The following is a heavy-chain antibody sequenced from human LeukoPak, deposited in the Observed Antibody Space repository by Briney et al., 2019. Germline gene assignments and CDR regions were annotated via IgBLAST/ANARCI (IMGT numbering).Heavy chain of an antibody. V-gene: IGHV1-46*01. CDR1: GYTFTSYY. J-gene: IGHJ4*02. Sequence: GASVKVSCKASGYTFTSYYMHWVRQAPGQGLEWMGIINPSGGSTSYAQKFQGRVTMTRDMSTGTVYMELSSLRSEDTAVYYCASEVGIAVATGAFDYWGQGTLVTVSS. D-gene: IGHD6-19*01. CDR3: ASEVGIAVATGAFDY. CDR2: INPSGGST.